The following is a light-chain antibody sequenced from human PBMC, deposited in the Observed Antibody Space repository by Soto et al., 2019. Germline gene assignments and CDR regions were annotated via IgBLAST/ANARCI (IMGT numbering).Light chain of an antibody. CDR1: QSLLHSNGYNY. J-gene: IGKJ3*01. CDR3: MQALQTPFT. V-gene: IGKV2-28*01. Sequence: DIVMTQSPLSLPVTPGEPASISCRSSQSLLHSNGYNYLDWYLQKTGQSPQLLIYLGSNRASGVPDRFSGSGSGTDFTLKISRVEADDVGVYYCMQALQTPFTFGPGTTVDIK. CDR2: LGS.